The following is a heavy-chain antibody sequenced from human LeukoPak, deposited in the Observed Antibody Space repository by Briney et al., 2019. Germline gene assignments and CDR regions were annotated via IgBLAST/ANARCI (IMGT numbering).Heavy chain of an antibody. CDR3: ARALLAAAGKAASDY. V-gene: IGHV3-21*01. CDR2: ISSSSSYI. CDR1: GFTFNTSA. J-gene: IGHJ4*02. Sequence: GGSLRLSCVASGFTFNTSAMHWVRQAPGKGLEWVSSISSSSSYIYYADSVKGRFTISRDNAKNSLYLQMNSLRAEDTAVYYCARALLAAAGKAASDYWGQGTLVTVSS. D-gene: IGHD6-13*01.